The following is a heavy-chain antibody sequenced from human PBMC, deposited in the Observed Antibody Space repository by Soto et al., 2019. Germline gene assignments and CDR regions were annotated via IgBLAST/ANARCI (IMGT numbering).Heavy chain of an antibody. V-gene: IGHV4-30-2*01. Sequence: PSETLSLTCAVSGGSISSGGYSWSWIRQPPGKGLEWIGYIYHSGSTYYNPSLKSRVTISVDRSKNQFSLKLSSVTAADTAVYYCARILDGTGYYFDYWGQGTLVTVSS. CDR1: GGSISSGGYS. CDR3: ARILDGTGYYFDY. CDR2: IYHSGST. J-gene: IGHJ4*02.